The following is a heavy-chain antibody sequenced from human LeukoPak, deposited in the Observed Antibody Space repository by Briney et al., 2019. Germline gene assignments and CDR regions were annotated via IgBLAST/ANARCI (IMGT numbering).Heavy chain of an antibody. CDR1: GFTFSSYG. CDR3: ARVGAAVDFDY. D-gene: IGHD6-13*01. Sequence: GGSLRLSCAASGFTFSSYGMHWVRQAPGKGLEWVANIKQDGSEKYYVDSVKGRFTISRDNAKNSLCLQMNSLRAEDTAVYYCARVGAAVDFDYWGQGTLVTVSS. J-gene: IGHJ4*02. V-gene: IGHV3-7*01. CDR2: IKQDGSEK.